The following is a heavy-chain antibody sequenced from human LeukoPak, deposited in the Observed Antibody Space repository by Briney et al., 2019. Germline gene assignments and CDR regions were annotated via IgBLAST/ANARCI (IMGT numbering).Heavy chain of an antibody. CDR2: INPNSGGT. D-gene: IGHD3-10*01. J-gene: IGHJ5*02. CDR3: ARSKAYGSGSYYSNWFDP. Sequence: ASVKVSCKTSGYPFRNYDINWVRQATGQGLEWMGWINPNSGGTNYAQKFQGRVTMTRDTSISTAYMELSRLRSDDTAVYYCARSKAYGSGSYYSNWFDPWGQGTLVTVSS. V-gene: IGHV1-2*02. CDR1: GYPFRNYD.